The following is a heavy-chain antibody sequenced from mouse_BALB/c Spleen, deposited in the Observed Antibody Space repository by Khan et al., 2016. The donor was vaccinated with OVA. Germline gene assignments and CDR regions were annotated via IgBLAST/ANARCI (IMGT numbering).Heavy chain of an antibody. Sequence: EVELVESGGDLVKPGGSLKLSCAASGFTFSTYGMSWVRQTPDKRLEWVATISSGGSYTYYPDSVKGRFTISREHAKNTLLLQMISLKSEDIAMYYCTRLAYYYDSEGFAYWGQGTLVTVST. CDR1: GFTFSTYG. J-gene: IGHJ3*01. V-gene: IGHV5-6*01. CDR3: TRLAYYYDSEGFAY. CDR2: ISSGGSYT. D-gene: IGHD1-1*01.